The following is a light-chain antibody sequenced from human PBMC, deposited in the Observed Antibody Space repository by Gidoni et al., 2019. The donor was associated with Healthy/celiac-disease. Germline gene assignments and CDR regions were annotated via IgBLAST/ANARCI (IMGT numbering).Light chain of an antibody. CDR2: DAS. CDR3: QQRSNWPPGVT. V-gene: IGKV3-11*01. Sequence: EIVLTRSPATLSLSPGERATLSCRASQSVSSYLAWYQQKPGQAPRLLIYDASNRATGIPARFSGSGSGTDFTLTISSLEPEDFAVYYCQQRSNWPPGVTFXQXTRLEIK. J-gene: IGKJ5*01. CDR1: QSVSSY.